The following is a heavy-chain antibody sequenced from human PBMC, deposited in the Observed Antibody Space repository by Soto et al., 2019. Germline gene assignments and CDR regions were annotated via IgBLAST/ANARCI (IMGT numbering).Heavy chain of an antibody. CDR1: GYTFTSYG. J-gene: IGHJ6*02. CDR3: AVAYCGGDCYYYYYYGMDV. CDR2: ISAYNGNT. Sequence: ASVKVSCKTSGYTFTSYGISWVRQAPGQGLEWMGWISAYNGNTNYAQKLQGRVTMTTDTSTSTAYMELRSLRSDDTAVYYCAVAYCGGDCYYYYYYGMDVWGQGTTVTVSS. D-gene: IGHD2-21*02. V-gene: IGHV1-18*04.